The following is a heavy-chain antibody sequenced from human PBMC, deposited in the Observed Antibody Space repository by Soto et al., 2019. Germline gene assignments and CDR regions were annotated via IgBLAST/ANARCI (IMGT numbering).Heavy chain of an antibody. V-gene: IGHV4-31*03. D-gene: IGHD3-16*01. CDR3: ARDVARGGNFDY. CDR1: GGSISSGGYY. Sequence: QVQLQESGPGLVKPSQTLSLTCTVSGGSISSGGYYWSWIRQHPGKGLEWIGYIYYSGSTYYNPSLKSRVTISIDTSKNQFSLKLSSVTAADTAVYYCARDVARGGNFDYWGQGTLVTVSS. CDR2: IYYSGST. J-gene: IGHJ4*02.